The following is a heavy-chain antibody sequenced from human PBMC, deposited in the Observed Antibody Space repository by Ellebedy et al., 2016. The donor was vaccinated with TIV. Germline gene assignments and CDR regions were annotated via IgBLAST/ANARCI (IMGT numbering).Heavy chain of an antibody. CDR2: VRADSATT. D-gene: IGHD6-19*01. Sequence: GGSLRLXXMASGFTFSKLAMAWVRQVPGKGLEWVSTVRADSATTRYIDSVKGRFTISRDNSKNMVWLQMDNLRAEDTALYHCVKLAGSSSWYFDHWGQGTLVTVSS. CDR3: VKLAGSSSWYFDH. CDR1: GFTFSKLA. J-gene: IGHJ4*02. V-gene: IGHV3-23*01.